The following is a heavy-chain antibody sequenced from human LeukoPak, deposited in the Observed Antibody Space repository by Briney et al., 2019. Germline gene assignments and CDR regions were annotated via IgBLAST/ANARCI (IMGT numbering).Heavy chain of an antibody. CDR3: ARFYYYASSGYDALDI. V-gene: IGHV1-8*01. CDR2: MDGNSGKT. CDR1: GYTFTSYD. Sequence: ASAKVSCKTSGYTFTSYDINWVRQVTGQGLEWVGGMDGNSGKTAYAQNFLGRVTITRNSSISTAYMELSSLRSEDTAVYYCARFYYYASSGYDALDIWGQGTMVAVSS. J-gene: IGHJ3*02. D-gene: IGHD3-22*01.